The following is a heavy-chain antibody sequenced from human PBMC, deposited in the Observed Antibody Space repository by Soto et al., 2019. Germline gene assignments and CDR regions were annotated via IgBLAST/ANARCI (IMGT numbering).Heavy chain of an antibody. CDR2: ISYDGSNK. J-gene: IGHJ4*02. CDR3: AKPGIAAAEGDY. Sequence: QVQLVESGGGVVQPGRSLRLSCAASGFTFSSYGMHWVRQAPGKGLEWVAVISYDGSNKYYADSVKGRFTISRDNSKNTLYLQMNSLRAEDTAVYYCAKPGIAAAEGDYWGQGTLVTVSS. D-gene: IGHD6-13*01. V-gene: IGHV3-30*18. CDR1: GFTFSSYG.